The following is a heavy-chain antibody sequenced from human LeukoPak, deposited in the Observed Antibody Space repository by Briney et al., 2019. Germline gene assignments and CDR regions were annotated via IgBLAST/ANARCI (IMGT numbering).Heavy chain of an antibody. CDR1: GFTFNIYA. J-gene: IGHJ4*02. V-gene: IGHV3-74*01. Sequence: GGSLRLSCATSGFTFNIYAMNWVRQAPGKGLVWVSRINSDGSSTSYADSVKGRFTISRDNAKNTLYLQMNSLRAEDTAVYYCARDRSAAVDYWGQGTLVTVPS. CDR3: ARDRSAAVDY. CDR2: INSDGSST. D-gene: IGHD6-13*01.